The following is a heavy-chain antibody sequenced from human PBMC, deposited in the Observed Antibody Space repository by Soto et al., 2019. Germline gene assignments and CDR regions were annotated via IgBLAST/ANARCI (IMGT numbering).Heavy chain of an antibody. CDR1: GFSFGDSY. D-gene: IGHD2-21*01. CDR2: ISGGSSYT. J-gene: IGHJ4*02. CDR3: AKTIVAASGYYFDH. V-gene: IGHV3-11*06. Sequence: QVQLVESGGGVVKPGGSVRRACAASGFSFGDSYMRGVRQAPGKGLEWLSYISGGSSYTNYADSVKGRFTISRDNAKRSLYLEMNSLRADDTAVYYCAKTIVAASGYYFDHWGQGNLVTVSS.